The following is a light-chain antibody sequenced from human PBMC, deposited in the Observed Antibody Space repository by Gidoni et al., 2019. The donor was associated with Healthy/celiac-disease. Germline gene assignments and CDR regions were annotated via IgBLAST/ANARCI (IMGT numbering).Light chain of an antibody. CDR2: DAS. Sequence: EIVLTQSPATLSLSPGERATLSCRASQSVSRYLAWYQQKPGQAPRLLIYDASNRATGIPAMFSGSWSGTDFTLTISSLEPEDFAVYYCQQRSNWPCSFXXXTELEIK. CDR3: QQRSNWPCS. J-gene: IGKJ2*04. CDR1: QSVSRY. V-gene: IGKV3-11*01.